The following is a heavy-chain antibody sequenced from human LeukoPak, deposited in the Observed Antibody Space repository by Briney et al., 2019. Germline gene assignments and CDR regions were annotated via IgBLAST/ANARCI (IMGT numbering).Heavy chain of an antibody. CDR1: GFSNYW. V-gene: IGHV3-74*01. D-gene: IGHD3/OR15-3a*01. J-gene: IGHJ6*02. CDR2: INIDGART. Sequence: GGSLRLSCAASGFSNYWMHWVRQAPGKGLVWVARINIDGARTDYADSVQGRFTISRDNGKKTVFLQMNSLSAEDTAVYYCARILEGYYYFGLDVWGQGTTVIVSS. CDR3: ARILEGYYYFGLDV.